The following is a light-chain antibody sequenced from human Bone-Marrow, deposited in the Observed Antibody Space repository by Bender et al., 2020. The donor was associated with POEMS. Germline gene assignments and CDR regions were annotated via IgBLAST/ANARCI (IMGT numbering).Light chain of an antibody. CDR1: SGDIGAYKF. J-gene: IGLJ3*02. Sequence: QPALTQPASVSGSRGQSITVSCTGTSGDIGAYKFVSWYQQHPGEAPKLIIHDVINRPFGIPSRFSAPKSGNAASLTISGLQAEDEAAYFCCSSAGSNTWVFGGGTKVTVL. CDR3: CSSAGSNTWV. CDR2: DVI. V-gene: IGLV2-14*03.